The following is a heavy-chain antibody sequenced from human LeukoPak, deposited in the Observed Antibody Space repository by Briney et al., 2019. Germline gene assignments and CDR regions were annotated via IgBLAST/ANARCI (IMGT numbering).Heavy chain of an antibody. J-gene: IGHJ4*02. CDR2: INPNSGGT. D-gene: IGHD1-26*01. V-gene: IGHV1-2*02. Sequence: GASVKVSCKASGYTFTGYYMHWVRQAPGQGLEGMGWINPNSGGTNYAQKFQGRVTMTRDTSISTAYMELSRLRSDDTAVYYCARADPIVGATTADYWGQGTLVTVSS. CDR3: ARADPIVGATTADY. CDR1: GYTFTGYY.